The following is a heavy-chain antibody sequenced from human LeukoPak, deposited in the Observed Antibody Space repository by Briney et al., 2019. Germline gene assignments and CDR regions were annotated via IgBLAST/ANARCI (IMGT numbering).Heavy chain of an antibody. CDR1: GGSISSSSYY. Sequence: PSETLSLTCTVSGGSISSSSYYWGWIRQPPGKGLEWIGSIYYSGSTYYNPSLKSRVTISVDTSKNQFSLKLSSVTAADTAVYYCARDLALGEGGFDYWGQGTLVTVSS. D-gene: IGHD3-16*01. V-gene: IGHV4-39*07. J-gene: IGHJ4*02. CDR3: ARDLALGEGGFDY. CDR2: IYYSGST.